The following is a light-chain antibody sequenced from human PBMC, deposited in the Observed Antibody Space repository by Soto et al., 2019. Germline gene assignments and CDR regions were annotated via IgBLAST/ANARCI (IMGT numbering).Light chain of an antibody. Sequence: EFVLTQSPGTLSLSPGERATLSCRASQTVRNNYLAWYQQKPGQPPRLLVFRASNRATGIPDRFSGSGSGTDFTLTISRLEPEDFAVYYCQQYGSSPWTFGQGTKVDIK. CDR2: RAS. CDR1: QTVRNNY. J-gene: IGKJ1*01. V-gene: IGKV3-20*01. CDR3: QQYGSSPWT.